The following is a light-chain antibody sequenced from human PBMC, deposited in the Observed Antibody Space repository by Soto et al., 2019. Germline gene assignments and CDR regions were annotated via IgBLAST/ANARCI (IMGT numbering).Light chain of an antibody. CDR1: QGISSY. Sequence: IQLTQSPCSLSASVGDRVTITCRASQGISSYLGWYQQKPGKAPKLLLYQASSLQSGVPSRFSGSGSGTEFTLTISSLRPDDFATYYCQHYNSYSEAFGQGTKVDIK. J-gene: IGKJ1*01. V-gene: IGKV1-5*03. CDR3: QHYNSYSEA. CDR2: QAS.